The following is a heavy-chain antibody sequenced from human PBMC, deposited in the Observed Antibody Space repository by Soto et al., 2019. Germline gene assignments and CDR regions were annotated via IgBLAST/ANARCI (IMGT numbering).Heavy chain of an antibody. V-gene: IGHV3-30*18. Sequence: GGSLRLSYAASGFTFSSYGMHWVRQAPGKGLEWVAVISYDGSNKYYADSVKGRFTISRDNSKNTLYLQMNSLRAEDTAVYYCAKDSLGYYYDSSGYGFGAFDIWGQGTMVTVSS. CDR1: GFTFSSYG. CDR3: AKDSLGYYYDSSGYGFGAFDI. CDR2: ISYDGSNK. J-gene: IGHJ3*02. D-gene: IGHD3-22*01.